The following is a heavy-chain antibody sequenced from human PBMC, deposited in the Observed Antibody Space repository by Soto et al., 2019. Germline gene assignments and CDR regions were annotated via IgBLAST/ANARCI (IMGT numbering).Heavy chain of an antibody. V-gene: IGHV1-18*04. J-gene: IGHJ4*02. Sequence: QVQLVQSGAEVKKPGASVKVSCKASGYTFTSYGISWVRQAPGQGLEWMGWISAYHGNTNYAQKLQGRGTMTTDTSTSTAYMELRSLRSDDPAVYYCARDQTYYDFWSGYYFDYWGQGTLVTVSS. CDR2: ISAYHGNT. CDR1: GYTFTSYG. CDR3: ARDQTYYDFWSGYYFDY. D-gene: IGHD3-3*01.